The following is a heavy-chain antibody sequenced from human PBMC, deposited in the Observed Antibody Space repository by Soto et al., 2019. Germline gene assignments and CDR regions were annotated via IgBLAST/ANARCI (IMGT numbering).Heavy chain of an antibody. D-gene: IGHD1-26*01. J-gene: IGHJ3*02. CDR2: TYYRSQWYN. CDR3: ARDRTVGAKGALDI. CDR1: GDSVSTNTAT. Sequence: QVQLQQSGPGLVKPSQTLSLTCAISGDSVSTNTATWNWIRQSPSRGLEWLGRTYYRSQWYNDYAVSVKSRIVINPDTSKNQFSLQLNSVTPEDTAVYYCARDRTVGAKGALDIWGQGTMVTVSS. V-gene: IGHV6-1*01.